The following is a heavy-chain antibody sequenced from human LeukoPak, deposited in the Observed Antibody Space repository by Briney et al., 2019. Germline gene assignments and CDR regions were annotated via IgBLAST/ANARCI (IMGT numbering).Heavy chain of an antibody. Sequence: AAVKVSCKASGYTFTSYVMNWGRQAPGQGLEWMGWINTNTGNPTYAQGFTGRFVFSLDTSVSTAYLQISSLKTEDTAVYYCARPVVPLYYYYMDVWGKGTTVNVSS. CDR3: ARPVVPLYYYYMDV. J-gene: IGHJ6*03. CDR1: GYTFTSYV. D-gene: IGHD2-21*01. CDR2: INTNTGNP. V-gene: IGHV7-4-1*02.